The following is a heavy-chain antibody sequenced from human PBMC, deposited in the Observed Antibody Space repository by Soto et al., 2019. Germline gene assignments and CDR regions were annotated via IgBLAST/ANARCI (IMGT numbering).Heavy chain of an antibody. CDR3: ARDNEGEGRFDY. CDR2: IIPIFGTA. J-gene: IGHJ4*02. CDR1: GGTFSSYA. V-gene: IGHV1-69*01. Sequence: QVQLVQSGAEVKKPGSSVKVSCKASGGTFSSYAFSWVRQAPGQGLEWMGGIIPIFGTANYAQKFQGRVTITADESTSTAYMELSSLRSEDTDVYYCARDNEGEGRFDYWGQGTLVTVSS. D-gene: IGHD1-1*01.